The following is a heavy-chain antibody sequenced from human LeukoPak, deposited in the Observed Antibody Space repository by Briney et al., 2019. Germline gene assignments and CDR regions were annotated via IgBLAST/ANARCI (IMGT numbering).Heavy chain of an antibody. CDR2: IYYSGST. J-gene: IGHJ4*02. CDR1: GGSLSSTSYY. Sequence: PSETLSLTCTVSGGSLSSTSYYWGWIRQPPGKGLEWVGSIYYSGSTYYSPSLKSRVTISVDTSNNQFSLKLSSVTAADTAVYYCAREWVAHTPRGPNFDYWGQGTLVTVSS. D-gene: IGHD1-26*01. V-gene: IGHV4-39*07. CDR3: AREWVAHTPRGPNFDY.